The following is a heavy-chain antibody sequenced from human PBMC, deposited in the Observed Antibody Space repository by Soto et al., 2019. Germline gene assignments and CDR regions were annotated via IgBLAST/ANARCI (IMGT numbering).Heavy chain of an antibody. Sequence: TGGSLRLSCAASGFTFSSYAMSWVRQAPGKGLEWVSAISGSGGSTYYADSVKGRFTISRDNSKNTLYLQMNSLRAEDTAVYYCATATDTAMEYYFDYWGQGTLVTVSS. CDR3: ATATDTAMEYYFDY. V-gene: IGHV3-23*01. CDR1: GFTFSSYA. D-gene: IGHD5-18*01. CDR2: ISGSGGST. J-gene: IGHJ4*02.